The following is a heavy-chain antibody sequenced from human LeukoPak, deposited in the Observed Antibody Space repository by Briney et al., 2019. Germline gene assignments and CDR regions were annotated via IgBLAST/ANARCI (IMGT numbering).Heavy chain of an antibody. V-gene: IGHV3-23*01. CDR2: ISGSGGST. CDR3: ARRPPTLGFDY. J-gene: IGHJ4*02. Sequence: GGSLRLSCAASGFTFSSYAMSWVRQAPGKGLEWVSAISGSGGSTFYADSVKGRFTISRDNSKNTMYLQMKSLRAEDTAVYYCARRPPTLGFDYWGQGTLVTVSS. CDR1: GFTFSSYA.